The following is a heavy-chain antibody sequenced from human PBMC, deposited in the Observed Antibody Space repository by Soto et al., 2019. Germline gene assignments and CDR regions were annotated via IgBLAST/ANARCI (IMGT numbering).Heavy chain of an antibody. CDR3: TTDRYCSGGSCYL. CDR2: IKSKTDGGTT. J-gene: IGHJ4*02. V-gene: IGHV3-15*01. D-gene: IGHD2-15*01. Sequence: EVQLVESGGGLVKPGGSLRLSCAASGFTFSNAWMSWVRQAPGKGLEWVGRIKSKTDGGTTDYAAPVKGRFTISREDSKNTLYLQMNSLKTEDTAVYYCTTDRYCSGGSCYLWGQGTLVTVSS. CDR1: GFTFSNAW.